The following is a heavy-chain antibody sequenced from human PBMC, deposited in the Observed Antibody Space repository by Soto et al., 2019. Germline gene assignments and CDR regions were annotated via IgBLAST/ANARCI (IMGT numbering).Heavy chain of an antibody. J-gene: IGHJ6*02. CDR3: ARDRSTRELWFGYFRRVMDV. Sequence: EVQLVESGGGLVKPGGSLRLSCAASGFTFSSYSMNWVRQAPGKGLEWVSSISSSSSYIYYADSVKGRFTISRDNAKNSRYLQMNSLRADDTAVYYCARDRSTRELWFGYFRRVMDVLCQGATATVSS. CDR1: GFTFSSYS. V-gene: IGHV3-21*01. CDR2: ISSSSSYI. D-gene: IGHD3-10*01.